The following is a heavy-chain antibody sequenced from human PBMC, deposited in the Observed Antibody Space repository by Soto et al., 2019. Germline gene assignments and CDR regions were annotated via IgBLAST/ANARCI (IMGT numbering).Heavy chain of an antibody. CDR1: GGSISSYY. V-gene: IGHV4-59*01. Sequence: SETLSLTCTVSGGSISSYYWSWVRQPPGKGLEWIGYMYYSGCTNYNPSLKSRVTMSVDTSKKRFSLKLTSVTAADTAVYYCARSMYSTSAQLYYGMDVWGQGTTVTVSS. J-gene: IGHJ6*02. CDR3: ARSMYSTSAQLYYGMDV. CDR2: MYYSGCT. D-gene: IGHD6-6*01.